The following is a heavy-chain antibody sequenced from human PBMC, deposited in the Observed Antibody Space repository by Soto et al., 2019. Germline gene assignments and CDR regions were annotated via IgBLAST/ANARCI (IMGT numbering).Heavy chain of an antibody. Sequence: GGSLRLSCAASGFTFSSYSMNWVRQAPGKGLEWVSSISSSSSYIYYADSVKGRFTISRDNAKNSLYLQMNSLRAEDTAVYYCARGGDGDYVRYYYYYMDVWGKGTTVTVSS. CDR2: ISSSSSYI. V-gene: IGHV3-21*01. CDR3: ARGGDGDYVRYYYYYMDV. CDR1: GFTFSSYS. J-gene: IGHJ6*03. D-gene: IGHD4-17*01.